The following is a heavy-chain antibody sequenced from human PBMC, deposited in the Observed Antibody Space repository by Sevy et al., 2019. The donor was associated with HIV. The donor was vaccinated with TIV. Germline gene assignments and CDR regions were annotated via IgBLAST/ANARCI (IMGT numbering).Heavy chain of an antibody. CDR3: ARRGIAVAGSYGMDV. Sequence: SETLSLTCTVSGGSISSSSYYWGWIRQPPGKGLEWIGSIYYSGITYYNPSLKSRVTISVDTSKNQFSLKLSSVTAADTAVYYCARRGIAVAGSYGMDVWGQGTTVTVSS. CDR2: IYYSGIT. CDR1: GGSISSSSYY. D-gene: IGHD6-19*01. V-gene: IGHV4-39*01. J-gene: IGHJ6*02.